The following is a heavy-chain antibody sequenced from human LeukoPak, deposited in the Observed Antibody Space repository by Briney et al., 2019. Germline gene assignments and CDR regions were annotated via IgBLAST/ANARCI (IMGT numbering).Heavy chain of an antibody. CDR1: GGSISSYY. V-gene: IGHV4-59*01. J-gene: IGHJ4*02. CDR3: ARGLGYCSRTSCQSPGY. Sequence: SETLSLTCTVSGGSISSYYWSWIRQPPGKGLEWIGYIYYSGSSGSTNYNPSLKSRVTISVDTSKNQFSLKLSSVTAADTAVYYCARGLGYCSRTSCQSPGYWGQGTLVTVSS. D-gene: IGHD2-2*01. CDR2: IYYSGSSGST.